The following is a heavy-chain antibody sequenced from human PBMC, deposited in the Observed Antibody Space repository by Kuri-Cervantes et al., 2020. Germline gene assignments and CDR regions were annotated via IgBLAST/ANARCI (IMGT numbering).Heavy chain of an antibody. CDR2: LSSSSSYI. CDR1: GFTFSSYS. D-gene: IGHD2-15*01. Sequence: GGSLRLSCAASGFTFSSYSMNWVRQAPGKGLEWVSSLSSSSSYIYYAGSVKGRFTISRDNAKNTLYLQMNRLRAEDTAVYYCARNLSSIGGSGYWGQGTLVTVSS. CDR3: ARNLSSIGGSGY. J-gene: IGHJ4*02. V-gene: IGHV3-21*01.